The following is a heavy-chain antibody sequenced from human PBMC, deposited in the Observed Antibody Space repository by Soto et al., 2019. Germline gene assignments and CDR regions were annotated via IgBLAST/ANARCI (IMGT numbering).Heavy chain of an antibody. CDR2: IYYSGST. D-gene: IGHD3-22*01. V-gene: IGHV4-59*06. CDR3: ATEATYYYDSSGYKLFDI. CDR1: GGSFSGYY. J-gene: IGHJ3*02. Sequence: KSSETLSLTCPVYGGSFSGYYWSWVRLPPGTGLEWIGYIYYSGSTYYNPSLKSRVTISVDTSKNQFSLKLSSVTAADTAVYYCATEATYYYDSSGYKLFDIWGQGTMVTVSS.